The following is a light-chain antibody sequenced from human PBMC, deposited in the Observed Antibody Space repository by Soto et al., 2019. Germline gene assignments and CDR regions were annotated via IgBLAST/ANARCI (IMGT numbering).Light chain of an antibody. Sequence: QSVLTQPPSASGTPGQRVTISCSGSSSNIGSNTVNWYQQLPGTAPKLLIYSNNQRPSGVPDRFSGSKSGTSASLAISGLQSEDEAEYYCAAWDDSLNGRHVVFGGGTKLTVL. CDR1: SSNIGSNT. V-gene: IGLV1-44*01. CDR2: SNN. J-gene: IGLJ2*01. CDR3: AAWDDSLNGRHVV.